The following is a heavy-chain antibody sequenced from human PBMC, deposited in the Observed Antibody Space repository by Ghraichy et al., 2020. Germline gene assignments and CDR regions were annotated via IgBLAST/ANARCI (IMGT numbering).Heavy chain of an antibody. CDR2: ISGSGGST. Sequence: LSLTCAASGFTFSSYAMSWVRQAPGKGLEWVSAISGSGGSTYYADSVKGRFTISRDNSKNTLYLQMNSLRAEDTAVYYCAKDSFITGTTAYWGQGTLVTVSS. D-gene: IGHD1-20*01. CDR1: GFTFSSYA. V-gene: IGHV3-23*01. J-gene: IGHJ4*02. CDR3: AKDSFITGTTAY.